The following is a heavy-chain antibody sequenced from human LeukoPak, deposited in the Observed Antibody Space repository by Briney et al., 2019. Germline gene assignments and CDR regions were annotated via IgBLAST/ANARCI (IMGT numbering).Heavy chain of an antibody. CDR2: INPNSGGT. V-gene: IGHV1-2*02. Sequence: ASVKVSCKASGYTFTGYYMHWVRQPPGQGLEWMGWINPNSGGTNYAQKFQGRVTMTRDTSISTAYMELSRLRSDDTAVYYCARGGDLAYCGGDCYSAFGYWGQGTLVTVSS. CDR1: GYTFTGYY. CDR3: ARGGDLAYCGGDCYSAFGY. D-gene: IGHD2-21*02. J-gene: IGHJ4*02.